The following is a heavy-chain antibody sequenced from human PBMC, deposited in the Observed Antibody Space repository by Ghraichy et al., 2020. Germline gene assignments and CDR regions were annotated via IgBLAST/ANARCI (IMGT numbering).Heavy chain of an antibody. CDR3: TRHGRYCSSTSCPEGGMDV. J-gene: IGHJ6*02. D-gene: IGHD2-2*01. V-gene: IGHV3-73*01. CDR2: IRSKANSYAT. CDR1: GFTFSGSA. Sequence: GGSLRLSCAASGFTFSGSAMHWVRQASGKGLEWVGRIRSKANSYATAYAASVKGRFTISRDDSKNTAYLQMNSLKTEDTAVYYCTRHGRYCSSTSCPEGGMDVWGQGTTVTVSS.